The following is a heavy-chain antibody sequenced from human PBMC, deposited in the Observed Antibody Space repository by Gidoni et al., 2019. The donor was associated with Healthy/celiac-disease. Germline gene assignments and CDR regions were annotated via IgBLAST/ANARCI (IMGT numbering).Heavy chain of an antibody. D-gene: IGHD3-3*01. Sequence: QLQLLESRGDVVQPVRSLRLSCAASGFTFSSYGMHWARQAPGKGLEWVAVISYDGSNKYYADSVKGRFTISRDNSKNTLYLQMNSLRAEDTAVYYCANMAYYDFWSGYSGYYYGMDVWGQGTTVTVSS. CDR3: ANMAYYDFWSGYSGYYYGMDV. V-gene: IGHV3-30*18. CDR2: ISYDGSNK. CDR1: GFTFSSYG. J-gene: IGHJ6*02.